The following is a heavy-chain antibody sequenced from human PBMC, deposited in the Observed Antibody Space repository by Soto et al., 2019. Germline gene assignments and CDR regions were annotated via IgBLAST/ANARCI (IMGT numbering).Heavy chain of an antibody. Sequence: QVQLVQSGAEVKKPGSSVKVSCKASGGTFSSYTISWVRQAPGQGLEWMGRIIPILGIANYAQKFQGRVTITADKSTSTAYMELSSLRSEDTAVYYCARDTPHCSCGSCYPDYWGQGTLVTVSS. J-gene: IGHJ4*02. CDR2: IIPILGIA. CDR1: GGTFSSYT. V-gene: IGHV1-69*08. D-gene: IGHD2-15*01. CDR3: ARDTPHCSCGSCYPDY.